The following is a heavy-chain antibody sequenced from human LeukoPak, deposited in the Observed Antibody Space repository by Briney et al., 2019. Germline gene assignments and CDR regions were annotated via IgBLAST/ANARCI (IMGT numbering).Heavy chain of an antibody. D-gene: IGHD3-3*01. CDR3: ARDGRITIPNDFWSGYYSPIMDV. CDR2: MYGSGSA. J-gene: IGHJ6*03. Sequence: SETLSLTCTVSGDSIRNYYWSWLRQPAGKGLEWIGRMYGSGSAEYNPSLKSRLTMSVDTSKSQFFLKLSSVTAADTAVYYCARDGRITIPNDFWSGYYSPIMDVWGKGTTVTASS. CDR1: GDSIRNYY. V-gene: IGHV4-4*07.